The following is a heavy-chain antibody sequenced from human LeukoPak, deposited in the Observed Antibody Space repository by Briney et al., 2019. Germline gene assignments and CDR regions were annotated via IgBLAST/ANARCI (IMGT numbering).Heavy chain of an antibody. CDR1: GFTFSSYW. CDR3: ARRQSASTPPDY. Sequence: GGSLRLSCAASGFTFSSYWMHWVRQAPGKGLVWVSRINRDGNTISYADSVKGRFTISRDNAQNTLYLQMNSLRAEDTAVYYCARRQSASTPPDYWGQGTLVTVSS. CDR2: INRDGNTI. V-gene: IGHV3-74*01. D-gene: IGHD3-16*01. J-gene: IGHJ4*02.